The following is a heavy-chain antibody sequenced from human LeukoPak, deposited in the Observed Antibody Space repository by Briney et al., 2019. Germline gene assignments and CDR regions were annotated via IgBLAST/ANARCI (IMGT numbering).Heavy chain of an antibody. Sequence: GGSLRLSCAASGFTLSSYWMGWVRLAPGKGLEWVANIKQDGSDKYYVDSVKGRFSISRDNAKNSLDLQMNSLRAEDTAVYYCARGPPPSYSTTWFDYWGQGTLVTVSS. D-gene: IGHD6-13*01. V-gene: IGHV3-7*05. CDR1: GFTLSSYW. CDR2: IKQDGSDK. CDR3: ARGPPPSYSTTWFDY. J-gene: IGHJ4*02.